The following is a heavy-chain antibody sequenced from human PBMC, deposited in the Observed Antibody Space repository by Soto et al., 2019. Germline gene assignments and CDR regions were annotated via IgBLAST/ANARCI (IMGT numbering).Heavy chain of an antibody. Sequence: QLQLQESGPGLVKPSETLSLTCTVSGGSISSSSYYWGWIRQPPGKGLEWIGSIYYSGSTYYNPSLKSRVTISVDTSKNQFSLKLSSVTAADTAVYYCARSTITIFGVVTPYFDYWGQGTLVTVSS. V-gene: IGHV4-39*01. J-gene: IGHJ4*02. CDR3: ARSTITIFGVVTPYFDY. CDR1: GGSISSSSYY. D-gene: IGHD3-3*01. CDR2: IYYSGST.